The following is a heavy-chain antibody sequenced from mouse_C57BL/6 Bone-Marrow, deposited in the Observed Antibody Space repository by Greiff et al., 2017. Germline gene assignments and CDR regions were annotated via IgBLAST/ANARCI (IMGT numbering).Heavy chain of an antibody. V-gene: IGHV1-50*01. CDR1: GYTFTSYW. CDR3: AICFDY. J-gene: IGHJ2*01. Sequence: QVQLQQPGAELVKPGASVKLSCKASGYTFTSYWLQWVNQRPGQGLEWIGEIDPSDSYTNYNQKFKGKATLTVDTSSSTASMQLSSLTSEDSAVYYCAICFDYWGQGTTLTVSS. CDR2: IDPSDSYT.